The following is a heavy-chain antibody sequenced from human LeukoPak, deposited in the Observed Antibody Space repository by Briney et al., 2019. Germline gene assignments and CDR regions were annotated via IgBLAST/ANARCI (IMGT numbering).Heavy chain of an antibody. V-gene: IGHV3-53*01. CDR3: AKDITIFGVVTSPDDAFDI. CDR2: IYSGGST. D-gene: IGHD3-3*01. Sequence: GGSLRLSCAASGFTVSSNYMSWVRQAPGKGLEWVSVIYSGGSTYYADSVKGRFTVSRDNSKNTVYLQTNSLRAEDTAVYYCAKDITIFGVVTSPDDAFDIWGQGTMVTVSS. CDR1: GFTVSSNY. J-gene: IGHJ3*02.